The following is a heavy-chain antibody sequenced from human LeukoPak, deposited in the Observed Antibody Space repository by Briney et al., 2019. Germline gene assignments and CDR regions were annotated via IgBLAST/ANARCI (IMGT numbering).Heavy chain of an antibody. Sequence: GGSLRLSCAASGFTFSSYWMHWVRQAPGKGLVWVSRINSDGSSTSYADSVKGRFTISRDNAKNTLYLQMNSLRAEDTAVYYCARLIAVAADDFDYWGQGTLVTVSS. D-gene: IGHD6-19*01. CDR3: ARLIAVAADDFDY. CDR2: INSDGSST. V-gene: IGHV3-74*01. J-gene: IGHJ4*02. CDR1: GFTFSSYW.